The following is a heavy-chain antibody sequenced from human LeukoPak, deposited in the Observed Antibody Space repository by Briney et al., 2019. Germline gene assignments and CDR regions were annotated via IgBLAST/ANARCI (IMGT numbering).Heavy chain of an antibody. CDR3: ARGSNSVAY. J-gene: IGHJ4*02. CDR2: ISHSGDT. Sequence: SETLSLACAVYGGSFSDSYWSWIRQPPGEGLEWVGEISHSGDTNYNPSLKSRVTISVDTSKNQFSLNLSSVTAADTAVYYCARGSNSVAYWGQGTLVTVSS. V-gene: IGHV4-34*01. CDR1: GGSFSDSY. D-gene: IGHD4-23*01.